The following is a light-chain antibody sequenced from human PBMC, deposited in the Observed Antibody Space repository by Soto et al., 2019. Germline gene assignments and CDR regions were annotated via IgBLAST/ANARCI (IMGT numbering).Light chain of an antibody. J-gene: IGKJ5*01. CDR1: QSVSSSY. Sequence: EIVLTQSPGTLSLSPGERATLSCRASQSVSSSYLAWYQQKPGQAHRLLIYGASSRATGIPDRFSGSGSGTDFTLASSRLEPEPFAVYYCQLYGSSPITFAQVTRLEIK. CDR2: GAS. V-gene: IGKV3-20*01. CDR3: QLYGSSPIT.